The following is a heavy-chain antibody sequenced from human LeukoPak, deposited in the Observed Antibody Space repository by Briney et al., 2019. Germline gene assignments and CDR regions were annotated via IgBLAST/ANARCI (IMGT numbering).Heavy chain of an antibody. CDR1: GGSVSSSTYY. Sequence: SETLSLTCTVSGGSVSSSTYYWGWIRQPPGKGLEWIGSIYYSGSTYYSPSLKSRVTISVDTSKNQFSLKLNSVTAADTAVYHCARQQRICSGGSCYLWFDPWGQGTLVTVSS. CDR3: ARQQRICSGGSCYLWFDP. V-gene: IGHV4-39*01. J-gene: IGHJ5*02. D-gene: IGHD2-15*01. CDR2: IYYSGST.